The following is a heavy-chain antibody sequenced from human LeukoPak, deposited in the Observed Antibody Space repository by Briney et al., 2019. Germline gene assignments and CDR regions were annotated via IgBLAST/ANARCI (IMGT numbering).Heavy chain of an antibody. CDR2: IYYSGST. V-gene: IGHV4-59*08. CDR1: GGSISSYY. Sequence: SETLSLTCTVSGGSISSYYWSWTRQPPGKGLEWIGYIYYSGSTNYNPSLKSRVTISVDTSKNQFSLKLSSVTAADTAVYYCARHSRHSSSWYHFDYWGQGTLVTVSS. D-gene: IGHD6-13*01. CDR3: ARHSRHSSSWYHFDY. J-gene: IGHJ4*02.